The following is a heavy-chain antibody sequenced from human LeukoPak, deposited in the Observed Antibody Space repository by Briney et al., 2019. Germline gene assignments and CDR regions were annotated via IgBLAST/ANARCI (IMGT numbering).Heavy chain of an antibody. CDR3: AKPHDSRRHYFDY. V-gene: IGHV3-23*01. CDR2: ISGSGGST. J-gene: IGHJ4*02. Sequence: SGGSLRLSCAASGFTFSSYAMSWVRQAPGKGLEWVSAISGSGGSTYYADSVKGRFTISRDNSKNTLYLQMSSLRAEDTAVYYCAKPHDSRRHYFDYWGQGTLVTVSS. CDR1: GFTFSSYA. D-gene: IGHD3-3*01.